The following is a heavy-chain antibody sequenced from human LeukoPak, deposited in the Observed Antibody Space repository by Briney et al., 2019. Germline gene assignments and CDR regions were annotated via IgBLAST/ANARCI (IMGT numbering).Heavy chain of an antibody. D-gene: IGHD6-19*01. V-gene: IGHV3-66*01. Sequence: GGSLRLSCAASGFTFSSYAMSWVRQAPGKGLEWVSVIYSGGSTYYADSVKGRFTISRDNSKNTLYLQMNSLRAEDTAVYYCARDSSYSSGWKFDYWGQGTLVTVSS. CDR2: IYSGGST. J-gene: IGHJ4*02. CDR3: ARDSSYSSGWKFDY. CDR1: GFTFSSYA.